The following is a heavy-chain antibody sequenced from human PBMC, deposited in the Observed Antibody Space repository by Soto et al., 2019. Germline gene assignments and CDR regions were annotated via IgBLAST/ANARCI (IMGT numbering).Heavy chain of an antibody. CDR2: INPNSGGT. D-gene: IGHD2-2*01. V-gene: IGHV1-2*04. CDR3: ARASCSSTSCYYMRLFDY. CDR1: GGTFSSYA. J-gene: IGHJ4*02. Sequence: ASVKVSCKASGGTFSSYAISWVRQAPGQGLEWMGWINPNSGGTNYAQKFQGWVTMTRDTSISTAYMELSRLRSDDTAVYYCARASCSSTSCYYMRLFDYWGQGTLVTVSS.